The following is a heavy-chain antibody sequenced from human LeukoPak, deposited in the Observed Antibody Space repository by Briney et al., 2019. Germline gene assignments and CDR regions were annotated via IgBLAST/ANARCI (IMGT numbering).Heavy chain of an antibody. CDR3: AKDSPWLHHAFDI. J-gene: IGHJ3*02. CDR1: GIPFTN. CDR2: LSSSGSTN. V-gene: IGHV3-48*03. Sequence: GVLRLSCAASGIPFTNFWVPPAPGKGLEGVSYLSSSGSTNYYADSVKGRFTISRDNSKNTLYLQMNSLRAEDTAVYYCAKDSPWLHHAFDIWGQGTMVTVSS. D-gene: IGHD5-24*01.